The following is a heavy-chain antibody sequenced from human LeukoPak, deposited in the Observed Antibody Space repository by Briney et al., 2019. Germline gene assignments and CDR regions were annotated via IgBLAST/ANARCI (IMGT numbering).Heavy chain of an antibody. V-gene: IGHV1-46*01. Sequence: ASVKVSCKGSGYTFTSYYMHWVRQAPGQGLEWMGIINPSGGSTSYAQKFQGRVTMTRDTSTSTVYMELSSLRSEDTAVYYCARGTGYCSSTSCYYYYGMDVWGQGTTVTVSS. J-gene: IGHJ6*02. CDR2: INPSGGST. CDR1: GYTFTSYY. D-gene: IGHD2-2*03. CDR3: ARGTGYCSSTSCYYYYGMDV.